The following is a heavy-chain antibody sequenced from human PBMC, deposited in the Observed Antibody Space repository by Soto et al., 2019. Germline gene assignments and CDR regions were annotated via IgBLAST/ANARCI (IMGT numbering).Heavy chain of an antibody. CDR2: IYYSGST. D-gene: IGHD2-2*01. CDR3: TRAYYCIISCCYAYYYYGMDV. Sequence: QVQLQESGPGLVKPSQTLSLTCTVSGGSISSGDYYWSWIRQPPGKGLEWIGYIYYSGSTYYNPYINSRVTIAADTSKNQSAQERSAATAAAPALYYCTRAYYCIISCCYAYYYYGMDVWGQGTTVTVS. J-gene: IGHJ6*02. CDR1: GGSISSGDYY. V-gene: IGHV4-30-4*01.